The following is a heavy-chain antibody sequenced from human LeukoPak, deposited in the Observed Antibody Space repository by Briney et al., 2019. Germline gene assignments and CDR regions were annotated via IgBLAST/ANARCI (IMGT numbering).Heavy chain of an antibody. CDR3: ARSPSETYWSLDY. V-gene: IGHV4-39*01. Sequence: SETLSLTCTVSGGSFSSSFYYWGWIRQPPGKGLEWIGSIYYSGSTYYNPSLKSRVTMSVDTSKNQFSLKLSSVTAADTAVYYCARSPSETYWSLDYWGQGTLVTVSS. D-gene: IGHD1-26*01. CDR2: IYYSGST. CDR1: GGSFSSSFYY. J-gene: IGHJ4*02.